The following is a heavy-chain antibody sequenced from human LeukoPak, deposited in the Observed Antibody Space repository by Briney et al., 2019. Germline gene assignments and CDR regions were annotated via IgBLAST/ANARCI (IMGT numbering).Heavy chain of an antibody. CDR2: ISAYNGNT. CDR3: TRDRSLIAARPTLGY. J-gene: IGHJ4*02. V-gene: IGHV1-18*01. CDR1: GYTFTSYG. D-gene: IGHD6-6*01. Sequence: ASVKVSCKASGYTFTSYGISWVRQAPGQGLEWMGWISAYNGNTNYAQKLQGRVTMTTDTSTSTAYMELRSLRSDDTAVYYCTRDRSLIAARPTLGYWGQGTLVTVSS.